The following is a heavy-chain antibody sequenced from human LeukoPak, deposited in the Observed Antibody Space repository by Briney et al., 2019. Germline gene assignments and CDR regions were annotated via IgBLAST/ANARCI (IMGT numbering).Heavy chain of an antibody. CDR2: INPNSGGT. CDR3: ARGGGHARLFGELDY. Sequence: ASVKVSCKASGYTFSGYYMHWVRQAPGQGLEWVGWINPNSGGTNYAQKFQGRVTMTRDTSISTAYMELSSLRSEDTAVYYYARGGGHARLFGELDYWGQGTLVTVSS. V-gene: IGHV1-2*02. D-gene: IGHD3-10*02. CDR1: GYTFSGYY. J-gene: IGHJ4*02.